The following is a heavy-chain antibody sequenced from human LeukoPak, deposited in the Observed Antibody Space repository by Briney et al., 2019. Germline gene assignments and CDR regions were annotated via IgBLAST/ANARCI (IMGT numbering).Heavy chain of an antibody. Sequence: PSETLSLTCAVYGGSFSGYYWSWIRQPPGKGLEWIGEINHSGSTNYNPSLKSRVTISVDTSKNQFSLRLNSVTAADTAVYYCAQGTSYYYYYMDVWGKGTTVTVSS. CDR2: INHSGST. CDR1: GGSFSGYY. J-gene: IGHJ6*03. V-gene: IGHV4-34*01. D-gene: IGHD3/OR15-3a*01. CDR3: AQGTSYYYYYMDV.